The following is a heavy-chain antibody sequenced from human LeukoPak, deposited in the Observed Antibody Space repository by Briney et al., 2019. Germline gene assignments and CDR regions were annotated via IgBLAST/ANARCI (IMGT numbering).Heavy chain of an antibody. CDR1: GFTFSSYA. V-gene: IGHV3-64D*06. CDR2: ISSNGGST. CDR3: VKDRKYCSGGSCYSPYAEYFQH. D-gene: IGHD2-15*01. J-gene: IGHJ1*01. Sequence: GGSLRLSCSASGFTFSSYAMHWVRQAPGKGLEYVSAISSNGGSTYYADSVKGRFTISRDNSKSTLYLQMSSLRAEDTAVYYCVKDRKYCSGGSCYSPYAEYFQHWGQGTLVTVSS.